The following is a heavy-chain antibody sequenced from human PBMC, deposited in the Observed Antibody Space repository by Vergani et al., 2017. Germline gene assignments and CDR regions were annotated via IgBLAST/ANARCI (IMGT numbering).Heavy chain of an antibody. CDR2: IIPIFGTA. Sequence: QVQLVQSGAEVKKPGSPVKVSSKASGGTSSSYAISWVRQAPGQGLEWMGRIIPIFGTANYAQKFPGRVTITADESTSTAYMELSSLRSEDTAVYYCAGGYEQLTDYYYYGMDVWGQGTTVTVSS. D-gene: IGHD6-6*01. V-gene: IGHV1-69*18. CDR3: AGGYEQLTDYYYYGMDV. J-gene: IGHJ6*02. CDR1: GGTSSSYA.